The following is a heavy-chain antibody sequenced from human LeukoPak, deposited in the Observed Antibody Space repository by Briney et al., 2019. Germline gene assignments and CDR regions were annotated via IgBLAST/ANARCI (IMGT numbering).Heavy chain of an antibody. CDR1: GFTFSSYS. CDR3: ANGPFFGLPPKDV. D-gene: IGHD3-10*01. V-gene: IGHV3-21*04. CDR2: ISSSSSYI. J-gene: IGHJ6*04. Sequence: KPGGSLRLSCAASGFTFSSYSMNWVRQAPGKGLEWVSSISSSSSYIYYADSVKGRFTISRDNAKNSLYLQMNSLRAEDTAVYYCANGPFFGLPPKDVWGKGTTVTVSS.